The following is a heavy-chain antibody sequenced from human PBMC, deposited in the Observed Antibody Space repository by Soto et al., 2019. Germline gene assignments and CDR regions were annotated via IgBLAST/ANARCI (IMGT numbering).Heavy chain of an antibody. CDR2: ISAYNGNT. Sequence: GASVKVSCKASGYTFTSYGISWVRQAPGQGLEWMGWISAYNGNTNYAQKLQGRVTMTTDTSTSTAYMELRSLRSDDTAVYYCAREGVVAEPGRGHGGYFDRWGQGTLVTVSS. CDR3: AREGVVAEPGRGHGGYFDR. V-gene: IGHV1-18*01. J-gene: IGHJ4*02. CDR1: GYTFTSYG. D-gene: IGHD6-19*01.